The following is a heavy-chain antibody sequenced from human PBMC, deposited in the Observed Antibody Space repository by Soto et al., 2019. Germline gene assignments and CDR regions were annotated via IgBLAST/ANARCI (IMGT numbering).Heavy chain of an antibody. CDR2: ISDDGKTQ. CDR3: VKGGYKTGWPPFDH. J-gene: IGHJ4*01. V-gene: IGHV3-30*18. CDR1: RFRFSAYG. Sequence: QVKLVESGGAVVQSGRSLRLSCTASRFRFSAYGMHWVRQAPGKGLEWVALISDDGKTQFFTDSVEGRFTISRDNSRNTLYLQMNSLRPEDTAVYYCVKGGYKTGWPPFDHWGHGTRVTVS. D-gene: IGHD6-19*01.